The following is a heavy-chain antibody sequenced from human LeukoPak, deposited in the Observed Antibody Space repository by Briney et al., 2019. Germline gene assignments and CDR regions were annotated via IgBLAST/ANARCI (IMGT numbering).Heavy chain of an antibody. Sequence: GGSLRLSCAASGFTFSTYAMSWVRQAPGKGLEWVSVISGSGAGTYYADSVKGRFTISRDNSKNTLYLQMNSLRDEDTAVYFCAKVITGNYYFDYWGQGTLVTVSS. CDR1: GFTFSTYA. J-gene: IGHJ4*02. CDR2: ISGSGAGT. CDR3: AKVITGNYYFDY. D-gene: IGHD1-7*01. V-gene: IGHV3-23*01.